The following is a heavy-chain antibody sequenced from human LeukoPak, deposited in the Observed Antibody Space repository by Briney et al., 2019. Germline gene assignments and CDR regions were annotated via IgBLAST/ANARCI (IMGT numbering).Heavy chain of an antibody. CDR3: ARKIGSWFDP. D-gene: IGHD2-15*01. CDR2: IYHSGST. Sequence: SETLSLTCTVSGYSISSGYYWGWIRQPPGKGLEWIGSIYHSGSTYYNPSLKSRVTISVDTSKNQFSLKLSSVTAADTAVYYCARKIGSWFDPWGQGTLVTVSS. V-gene: IGHV4-38-2*02. J-gene: IGHJ5*02. CDR1: GYSISSGYY.